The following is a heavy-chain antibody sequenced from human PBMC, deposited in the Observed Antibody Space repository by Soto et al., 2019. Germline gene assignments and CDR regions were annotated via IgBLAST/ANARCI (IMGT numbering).Heavy chain of an antibody. Sequence: QVRLQESGPGLVKPSETLSLSCLVSGDSVGNGPYYWSWIRQSPGEGLEWIAYIYYSGSTNVNPSLVSRVNISIVMSKNQFFLELRSVTAADAAVYFCARVGSSCHSGGCYYYYGLGVWGQGTTVAISS. D-gene: IGHD1-26*01. J-gene: IGHJ6*02. CDR2: IYYSGST. CDR1: GDSVGNGPYY. V-gene: IGHV4-61*01. CDR3: ARVGSSCHSGGCYYYYGLGV.